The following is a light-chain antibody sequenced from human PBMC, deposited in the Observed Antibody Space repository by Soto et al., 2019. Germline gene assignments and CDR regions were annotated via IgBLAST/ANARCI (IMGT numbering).Light chain of an antibody. J-gene: IGKJ1*01. CDR1: QSVRSA. V-gene: IGKV3-15*01. CDR2: DAS. Sequence: EIVMTQSPATLSVSPGERATLSCRASQSVRSALAWYQQRPCQAPMLLIYDASTRATGIPARFSGGGSWTDLTLNISSLQSEDFAVYYCQHYSSWQETFGQGPKVEV. CDR3: QHYSSWQET.